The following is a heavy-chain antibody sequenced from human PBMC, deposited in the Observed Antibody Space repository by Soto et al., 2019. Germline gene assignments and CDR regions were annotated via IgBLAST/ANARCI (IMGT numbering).Heavy chain of an antibody. CDR1: GGTFGSSA. CDR2: ITPIFPTP. CDR3: ARDKDRLQVGGNYYSATDV. Sequence: QVQLVQSGAEVKKPGSSVTVSCKASGGTFGSSAISWVRQAPGQGLEWMGGITPIFPTPDYAQKFQGRVTITPAEATSTAYMELPSLRSPATAVYYCARDKDRLQVGGNYYSATDVWGPGTTVTVSS. D-gene: IGHD2-2*01. J-gene: IGHJ6*02. V-gene: IGHV1-69*05.